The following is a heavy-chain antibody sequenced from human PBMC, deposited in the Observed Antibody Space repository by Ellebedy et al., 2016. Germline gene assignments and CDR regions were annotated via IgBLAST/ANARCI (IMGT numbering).Heavy chain of an antibody. CDR1: GGSISSYY. CDR2: IYYSGNT. V-gene: IGHV4-59*01. CDR3: ARSSEPFITMVRGVVYGMDV. Sequence: SETLSLTCTVSGGSISSYYWSWIRQPPGKGLEWIGYIYYSGNTNYNPSLKSRVTISVDTSKNQFSLKLSSVTAADTAVYYCARSSEPFITMVRGVVYGMDVWGQGTTVTVSS. J-gene: IGHJ6*02. D-gene: IGHD3-10*01.